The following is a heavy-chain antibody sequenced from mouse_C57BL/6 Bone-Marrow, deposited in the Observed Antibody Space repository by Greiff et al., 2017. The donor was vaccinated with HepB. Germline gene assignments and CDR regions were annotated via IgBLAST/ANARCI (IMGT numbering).Heavy chain of an antibody. V-gene: IGHV7-4*01. CDR2: IRNKANGYTT. D-gene: IGHD1-1*01. CDR3: VKAVSSGSSYTWFAY. J-gene: IGHJ3*01. CDR1: GFTFNDYQ. Sequence: DVKLVDSGGGLVQPGASLRLSCAASGFTFNDYQMSWVRQAPGKAPEWLALIRNKANGYTTEYTASVKGRFTISRDNSQNILYLHMNTLRAEDSATYYCVKAVSSGSSYTWFAYWGQGTLVTVSA.